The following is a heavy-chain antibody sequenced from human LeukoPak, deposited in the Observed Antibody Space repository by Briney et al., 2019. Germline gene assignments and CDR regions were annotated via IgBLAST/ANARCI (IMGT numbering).Heavy chain of an antibody. CDR3: AKDFDSSGYLFDY. D-gene: IGHD3-22*01. CDR1: GFTFSSYG. Sequence: PGGSLRLSCAASGFTFSSYGMHWVRQAPGKGLEWVAVISYDGSNEYYADSVKGRFTISRDNSKNTLYLQMNSLRAEDTAVYYCAKDFDSSGYLFDYWGQGTLVTVSS. J-gene: IGHJ4*02. V-gene: IGHV3-30*18. CDR2: ISYDGSNE.